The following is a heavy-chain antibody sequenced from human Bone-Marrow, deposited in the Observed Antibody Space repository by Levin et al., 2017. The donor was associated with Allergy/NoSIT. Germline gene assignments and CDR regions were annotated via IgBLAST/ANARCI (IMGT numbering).Heavy chain of an antibody. V-gene: IGHV4-34*01. D-gene: IGHD2-2*01. CDR1: GGSFSGYY. CDR3: ARRPLGYCSGNSCSRHMDA. CDR2: INHSRTT. J-gene: IGHJ6*03. Sequence: PSETLSLTCAVYGGSFSGYYWVWIRQPPGKGLEWIGEINHSRTTNFNPSLKSRLTISVDRSNNHVSLKLFSVTAADTAVYYCARRPLGYCSGNSCSRHMDAWGTGTPVTVSS.